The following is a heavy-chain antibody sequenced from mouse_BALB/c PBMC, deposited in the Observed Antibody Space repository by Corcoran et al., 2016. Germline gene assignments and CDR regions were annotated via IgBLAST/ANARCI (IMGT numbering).Heavy chain of an antibody. J-gene: IGHJ1*01. V-gene: IGHV3-6*02. D-gene: IGHD1-1*02. CDR1: GYSITSGYY. CDR2: ISYDGSN. Sequence: DVQLQESGPGLVKPSQSLSLTCSVTGYSITSGYYWNWIRQFPGNKLEWMGYISYDGSNNYNPSLKIRISITRDTSKNQFFLKLNSVTTEDTATYYCACGNYCYFDVWGAGTTVTVAS. CDR3: ACGNYCYFDV.